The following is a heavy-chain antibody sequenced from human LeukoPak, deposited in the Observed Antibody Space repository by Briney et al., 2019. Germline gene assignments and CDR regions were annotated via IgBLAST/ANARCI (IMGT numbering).Heavy chain of an antibody. J-gene: IGHJ4*02. CDR2: IHHSGST. CDR1: GYSISSGYY. Sequence: PSETLSLTCTVSGYSISSGYYWGWIRQPPGKGLEWIGSIHHSGSTYYNPSLKSRVTISVDTSKNQFSLKLSSVTAADTAVYYCARAGYDPLYFDYWGQGTLVTVSS. CDR3: ARAGYDPLYFDY. D-gene: IGHD5-12*01. V-gene: IGHV4-38-2*02.